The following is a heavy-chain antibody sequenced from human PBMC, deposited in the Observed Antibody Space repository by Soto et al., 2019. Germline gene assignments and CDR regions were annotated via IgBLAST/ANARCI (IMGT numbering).Heavy chain of an antibody. CDR3: AKALGIRYYYYGMDV. D-gene: IGHD6-13*01. CDR1: GFTFDDYA. J-gene: IGHJ6*02. Sequence: GVSLRLSCAASGFTFDDYAMHWVRQAPGKGLEWVSLISWDGGSTYYADSVKGRFTISRDNSKNSLYLQMNSLRAEDTALYYCAKALGIRYYYYGMDVRRQETTVTVSS. V-gene: IGHV3-43D*04. CDR2: ISWDGGST.